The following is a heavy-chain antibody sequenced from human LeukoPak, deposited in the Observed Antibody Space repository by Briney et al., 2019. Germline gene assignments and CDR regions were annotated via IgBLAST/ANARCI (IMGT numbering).Heavy chain of an antibody. V-gene: IGHV3-30*02. D-gene: IGHD4-11*01. CDR1: GFTFSSYG. CDR2: IRYDGSNK. J-gene: IGHJ6*03. CDR3: AKDWAITTRIYYYYMDV. Sequence: GGSLRLSCAASGFTFSSYGMHWVRQAPGKGLEWVAFIRYDGSNKYYADSVKGRFTISRDNSKNTLYLQMNSLRAEDTAVYYCAKDWAITTRIYYYYMDVWGKGTTVTVSS.